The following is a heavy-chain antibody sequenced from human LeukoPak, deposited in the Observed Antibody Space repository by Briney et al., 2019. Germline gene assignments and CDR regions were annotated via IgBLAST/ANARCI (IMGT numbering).Heavy chain of an antibody. CDR3: ARELSPSDYYYGMDV. Sequence: GGSLRLSCAASGFTFGDYGISWVRQAPGKGLEWVSGINWNGGSTGYADSVKGRFTISRDNAKNSLYLQMNSLRAEDTAVYYCARELSPSDYYYGMDVWGQGTTVTVSS. V-gene: IGHV3-20*04. D-gene: IGHD2/OR15-2a*01. J-gene: IGHJ6*02. CDR2: INWNGGST. CDR1: GFTFGDYG.